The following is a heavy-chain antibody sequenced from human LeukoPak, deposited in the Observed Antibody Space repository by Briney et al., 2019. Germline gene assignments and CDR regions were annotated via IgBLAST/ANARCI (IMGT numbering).Heavy chain of an antibody. V-gene: IGHV4-59*01. J-gene: IGHJ4*02. CDR3: ARVSGGSYYYFDY. CDR2: IYYSGST. D-gene: IGHD1-26*01. Sequence: SETLSLTCTVSGGSISGYYWSWIRQPPGKGLEWIGFIYYSGSTNYNPSLKSRVTISVDTSKNQFSLKLSSVTAADTAVYYCARVSGGSYYYFDYWGQGTLVTVSS. CDR1: GGSISGYY.